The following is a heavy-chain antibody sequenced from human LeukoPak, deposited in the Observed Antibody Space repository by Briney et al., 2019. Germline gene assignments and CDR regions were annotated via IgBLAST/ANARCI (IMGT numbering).Heavy chain of an antibody. V-gene: IGHV5-51*01. J-gene: IGHJ5*02. CDR3: ARHVSSWLGWFDP. CDR2: IYPGDSDN. CDR1: GYSFHRYW. D-gene: IGHD6-13*01. Sequence: GEALKISCQGPGYSFHRYWIGWVRQMPGKGLEWMGIIYPGDSDNRYSPSFQGQVTISADMSISTAYLQWSSLKASDTAMYYCARHVSSWLGWFDPWGPGTLVTVSS.